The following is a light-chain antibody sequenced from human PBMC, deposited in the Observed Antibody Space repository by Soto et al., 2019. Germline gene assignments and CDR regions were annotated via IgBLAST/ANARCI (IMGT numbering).Light chain of an antibody. V-gene: IGLV2-14*01. CDR1: SSDVGAYDY. CDR2: VVS. Sequence: QSALTQPASVSGSPGQSITISCTGTSSDVGAYDYVSWYQQHPDKGPQLIIYVVSNRPSGDSNRLSGSKSGNTAPQPISGLQAEDDADDYYSLYTSSDTPYVFGTGTKLTVL. J-gene: IGLJ1*01. CDR3: SLYTSSDTPYV.